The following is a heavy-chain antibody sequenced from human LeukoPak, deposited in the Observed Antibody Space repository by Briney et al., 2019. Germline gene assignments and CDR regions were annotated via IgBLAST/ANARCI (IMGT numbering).Heavy chain of an antibody. J-gene: IGHJ6*03. D-gene: IGHD3-10*01. CDR2: IYSGGST. Sequence: GGSLRLSCSASGFTVSSNYMSWVRQAPGKGLEWVSVIYSGGSTYYADSVKGRFTISRDNSKNTLYLQMNSLRAEDTAVYYCARVKAGYYYYMDVWGKGTTVTVSS. CDR1: GFTVSSNY. V-gene: IGHV3-53*01. CDR3: ARVKAGYYYYMDV.